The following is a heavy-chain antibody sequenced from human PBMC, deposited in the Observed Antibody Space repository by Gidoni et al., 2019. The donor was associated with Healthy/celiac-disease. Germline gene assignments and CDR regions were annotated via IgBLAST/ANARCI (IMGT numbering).Heavy chain of an antibody. CDR3: ARRSGMYSSSWEFYY. J-gene: IGHJ4*02. CDR2: SYYSGST. Sequence: QLQLQESGPGLVKPSETLSLTCTVSGGSISSSSYYWGWIRQPPGEGLEWIGSSYYSGSTYYNPALKGRVTISVETSKNQFSLKLSSVTAADKALYYCARRSGMYSSSWEFYYWGQGTLVTVSS. D-gene: IGHD6-13*01. V-gene: IGHV4-39*01. CDR1: GGSISSSSYY.